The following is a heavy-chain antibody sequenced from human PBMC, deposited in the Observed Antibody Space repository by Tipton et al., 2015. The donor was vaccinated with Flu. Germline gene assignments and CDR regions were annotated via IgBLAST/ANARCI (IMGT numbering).Heavy chain of an antibody. Sequence: SLRLSCAASGLTFSSYSMNWVRQAPGKGLEWVSSISSSSSYIYYADSVKGRFTISRDNAKNSLYLQMNSPRAEDTAVYYCARSVVPAAIDYWGQGTLVTVSS. J-gene: IGHJ4*02. CDR2: ISSSSSYI. D-gene: IGHD2-2*01. CDR3: ARSVVPAAIDY. CDR1: GLTFSSYS. V-gene: IGHV3-21*01.